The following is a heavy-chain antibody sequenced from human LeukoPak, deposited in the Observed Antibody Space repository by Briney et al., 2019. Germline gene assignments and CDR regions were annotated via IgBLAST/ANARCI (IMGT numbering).Heavy chain of an antibody. CDR2: IYSGGST. V-gene: IGHV3-66*02. CDR3: ARAASWGRFDY. J-gene: IGHJ4*02. D-gene: IGHD3-16*01. CDR1: GFTVSSNY. Sequence: GGSLRLSRAASGFTVSSNYMNWVRQAPGKGLEWVSVIYSGGSTYYADSVKGRFTISRDNSKNTLYLQMNSLRAEDTAVYYCARAASWGRFDYWGQGTLVTVSS.